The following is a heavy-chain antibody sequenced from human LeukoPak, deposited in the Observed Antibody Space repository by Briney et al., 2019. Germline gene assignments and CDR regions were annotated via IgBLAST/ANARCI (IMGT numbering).Heavy chain of an antibody. J-gene: IGHJ4*02. CDR1: GFTFSSYG. CDR3: AGDRGYCSSTSCPLDY. Sequence: GGSLRLSCAASGFTFSSYGMHWVRQAPGKGLEWVAVIWYDGSNKYYADSVKGRFTISRDSSKNTLYLQMNSLRAEDTAVYYCAGDRGYCSSTSCPLDYWGQGTLVTVSS. CDR2: IWYDGSNK. D-gene: IGHD2-2*01. V-gene: IGHV3-33*01.